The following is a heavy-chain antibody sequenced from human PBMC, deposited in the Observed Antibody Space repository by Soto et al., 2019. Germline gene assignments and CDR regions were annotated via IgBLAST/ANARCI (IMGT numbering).Heavy chain of an antibody. J-gene: IGHJ4*01. V-gene: IGHV3-48*01. CDR3: ARTLMCSGGNCLPY. Sequence: EVQLVESGGGLVQPGGSVRLSCAVSGFTFSSYSMNWVRQAPGKGLEWISYIHRDDGTVYYADSVKGRFTISRDNAKNSLFLQMTSLRAEDTAVYYCARTLMCSGGNCLPYWGRGTLVTVSS. CDR1: GFTFSSYS. CDR2: IHRDDGTV. D-gene: IGHD2-15*01.